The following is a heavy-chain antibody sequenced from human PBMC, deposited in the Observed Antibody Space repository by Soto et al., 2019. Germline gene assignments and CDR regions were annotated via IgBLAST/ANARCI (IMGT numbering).Heavy chain of an antibody. Sequence: SVKVSCKASGFTFTSSAVQWVRQARGQRLEWIGWIVVGSGNTNYAQKFQERVTITRDMSTSTAYMELSSLRSEDTAVYYCAAGRGDYSSGYYYGPYWGQGTLVTVSS. CDR1: GFTFTSSA. J-gene: IGHJ4*02. V-gene: IGHV1-58*01. CDR2: IVVGSGNT. CDR3: AAGRGDYSSGYYYGPY. D-gene: IGHD3-22*01.